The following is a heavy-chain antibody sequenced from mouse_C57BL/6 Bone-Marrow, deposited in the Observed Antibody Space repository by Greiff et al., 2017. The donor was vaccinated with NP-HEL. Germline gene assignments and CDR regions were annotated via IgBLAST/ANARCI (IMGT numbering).Heavy chain of an antibody. J-gene: IGHJ4*01. Sequence: QVQLKQPGAELVKPGASVKLSCKASGYTFTSYWMHWVKQRPGRGLEWIGRIDPNSGGTKYNEKFKSKATLTVDKPSSTAYMQLSSLTSEDSAVYYCARPYSKGDYYAMDYWGQGTSVTVSS. CDR1: GYTFTSYW. V-gene: IGHV1-72*01. CDR2: IDPNSGGT. D-gene: IGHD2-5*01. CDR3: ARPYSKGDYYAMDY.